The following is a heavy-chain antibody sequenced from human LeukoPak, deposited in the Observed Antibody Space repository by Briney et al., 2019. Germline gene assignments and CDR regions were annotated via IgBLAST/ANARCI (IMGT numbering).Heavy chain of an antibody. CDR3: ARACGRSGLIVVVVAAIDRFDP. V-gene: IGHV1-18*01. CDR1: GYTFTSYG. J-gene: IGHJ5*02. Sequence: ASVEVSCKASGYTFTSYGISWVRQAPGQGLEWMGWISAYNGNTNYAQKLQGRVTMTTDTSTSTAYMELRSLRSDDTAVYYCARACGRSGLIVVVVAAIDRFDPWGQGTLVTVSS. CDR2: ISAYNGNT. D-gene: IGHD2-15*01.